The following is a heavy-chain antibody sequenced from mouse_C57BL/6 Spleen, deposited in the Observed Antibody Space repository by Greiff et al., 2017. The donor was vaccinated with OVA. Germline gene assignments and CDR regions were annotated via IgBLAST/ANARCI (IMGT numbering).Heavy chain of an antibody. CDR1: GFSLTSYG. J-gene: IGHJ3*01. Sequence: VLLQQSGPGLVQPSQSLSITCTVSGFSLTSYGVHWVRQSPGKGLEWLGVIWSGGSTDYNAAFISRLSISKDNSKSQVFFKMNSLQADDTAIYYCAPRFAYWGQGTLVTVSA. CDR2: IWSGGST. CDR3: APRFAY. V-gene: IGHV2-2*01.